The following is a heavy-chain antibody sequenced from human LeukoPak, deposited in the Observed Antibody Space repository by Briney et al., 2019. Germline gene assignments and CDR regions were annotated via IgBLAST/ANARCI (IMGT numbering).Heavy chain of an antibody. CDR2: IDWDDDK. D-gene: IGHD5-12*01. V-gene: IGHV2-70*11. CDR1: GFSLSSSGMC. J-gene: IGHJ6*02. CDR3: ARNRGYSGYGMDV. Sequence: ESGPALVKPTQTLTLTCTFSGFSLSSSGMCVSWIRQPPGKALEWLARIDWDDDKHYTTSLKTRLPISKDTSKNQVVLTMTSMDPVDTATYYCARNRGYSGYGMDVWGQGTTVTVSS.